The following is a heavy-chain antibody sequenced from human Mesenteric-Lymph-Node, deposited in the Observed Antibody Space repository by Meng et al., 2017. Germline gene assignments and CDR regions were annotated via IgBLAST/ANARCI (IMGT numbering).Heavy chain of an antibody. D-gene: IGHD6-13*01. V-gene: IGHV3-21*01. CDR2: ISSSSSYI. CDR3: ARDGSSGYSSSWPIYYYYYYGMDV. Sequence: GESLKISCAASGFTFSSSWMHWVRQAPGKGLEWVSSISSSSSYIYYADSVKGRFTISRDNAKNSLYLQMNSLRAEDTAVYYCARDGSSGYSSSWPIYYYYYYGMDVWGQGTTVTVSS. J-gene: IGHJ6*02. CDR1: GFTFSSSW.